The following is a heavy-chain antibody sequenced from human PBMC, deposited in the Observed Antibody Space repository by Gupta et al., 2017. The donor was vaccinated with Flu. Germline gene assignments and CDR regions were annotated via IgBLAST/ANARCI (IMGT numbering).Heavy chain of an antibody. J-gene: IGHJ4*02. D-gene: IGHD6-19*01. V-gene: IGHV4-39*01. CDR3: ARHTGSGIAVAGDFDY. CDR1: GGYISSSSRYH. Sequence: QVQLQESGPGLVKPSETLSLTCTVSGGYISSSSRYHWGWIRQPPGKGLEWIGSIYYSGSTYYNPSLNSLVTMSVDTSKNLFSLKLISVTAADTAVYYCARHTGSGIAVAGDFDYWGQGTLVTVSS. CDR2: IYYSGST.